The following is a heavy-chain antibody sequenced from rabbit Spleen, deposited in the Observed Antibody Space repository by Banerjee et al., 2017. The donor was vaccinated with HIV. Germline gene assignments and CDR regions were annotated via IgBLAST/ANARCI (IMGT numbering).Heavy chain of an antibody. D-gene: IGHD7-1*01. Sequence: QSLEESGGDLVKPGASLTLTCTASGFSFSSNEYMCWVRQAPGKGLEWISCIAGDSSGFTYSATWAKGRFTISKTSSTTVTLQMTSLTVADTATYFWARDTGTSFSSYGMDLWGPGTLVTVS. V-gene: IGHV1S40*01. CDR2: IAGDSSGFT. CDR3: ARDTGTSFSSYGMDL. J-gene: IGHJ6*01. CDR1: GFSFSSNEY.